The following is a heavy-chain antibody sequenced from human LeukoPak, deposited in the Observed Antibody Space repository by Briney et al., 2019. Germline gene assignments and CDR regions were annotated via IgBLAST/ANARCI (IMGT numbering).Heavy chain of an antibody. CDR1: GGTFSSYA. Sequence: SVKVSCKASGGTFSSYAISWVRQAPGQGLEWMGRIIPIFGTANYAQKFQGRVTITTDESTSTAYMELSSLRSEDTAVYYCARTLYSGSYYPDYWGQGTLVSVSS. D-gene: IGHD1-26*01. J-gene: IGHJ4*02. CDR3: ARTLYSGSYYPDY. V-gene: IGHV1-69*05. CDR2: IIPIFGTA.